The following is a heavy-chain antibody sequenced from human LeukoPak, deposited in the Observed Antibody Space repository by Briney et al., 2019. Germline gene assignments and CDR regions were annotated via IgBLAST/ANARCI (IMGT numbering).Heavy chain of an antibody. D-gene: IGHD2-2*01. J-gene: IGHJ3*02. CDR1: GFTFSTYA. CDR3: AKGIVPAPNGAFDI. V-gene: IGHV3-23*01. Sequence: GGSLRLSCAASGFTFSTYAMSWVRQAPGKGLEWVSGTTGSGGSTYYADSVNGRFTISRDNSRNTLYLQMNSLRAEDTAVYYCAKGIVPAPNGAFDIWGQGTMVTVSS. CDR2: TTGSGGST.